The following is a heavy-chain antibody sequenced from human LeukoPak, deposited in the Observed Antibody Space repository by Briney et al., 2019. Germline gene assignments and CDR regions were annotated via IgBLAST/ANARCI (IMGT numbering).Heavy chain of an antibody. CDR2: IKPNSGGT. CDR1: GYSFTGHS. Sequence: ASVKVSCKASGYSFTGHSMYWVRQAPGQGLEWMGWIKPNSGGTNYAQKFQGRVTMTRDTSISTAYMELSRLRSDDTAVYYCARGPHGRIYDILTGFDYWGQGTLVTVSS. V-gene: IGHV1-2*02. CDR3: ARGPHGRIYDILTGFDY. D-gene: IGHD3-9*01. J-gene: IGHJ4*02.